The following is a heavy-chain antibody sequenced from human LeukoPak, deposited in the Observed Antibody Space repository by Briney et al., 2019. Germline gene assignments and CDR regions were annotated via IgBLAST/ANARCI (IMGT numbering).Heavy chain of an antibody. V-gene: IGHV3-23*01. CDR1: GFTFSSYA. J-gene: IGHJ4*02. D-gene: IGHD2-8*01. Sequence: GGSLRLSCAASGFTFSSYAMAWVRQSPGKGLEWVSCITGDGEYTYHTDSVKGRFTISRDNSKNSLYLQMNSLRAEDTAVYYCARDLTIVLMVYATTYDYWGQGTLVTVSS. CDR2: ITGDGEYT. CDR3: ARDLTIVLMVYATTYDY.